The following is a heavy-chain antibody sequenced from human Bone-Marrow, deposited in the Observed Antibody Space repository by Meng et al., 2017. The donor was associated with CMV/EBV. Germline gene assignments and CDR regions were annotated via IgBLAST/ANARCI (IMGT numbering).Heavy chain of an antibody. CDR3: ARASYSSGWLASDY. CDR2: INPNSGGT. Sequence: ASVKVSCKSSGYIFTDYYLHWVRQAPGQGLEWMGWINPNSGGTNYAQKFQGRVTMSRDTSITTAFMELSRLTSDDTAVYYCARASYSSGWLASDYWGQGTLVTVSS. V-gene: IGHV1-2*02. J-gene: IGHJ4*02. CDR1: GYIFTDYY. D-gene: IGHD6-19*01.